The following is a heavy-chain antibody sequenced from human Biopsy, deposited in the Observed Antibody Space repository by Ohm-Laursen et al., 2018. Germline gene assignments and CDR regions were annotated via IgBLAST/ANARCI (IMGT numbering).Heavy chain of an antibody. J-gene: IGHJ3*02. CDR2: VSHSGST. Sequence: GTLSLTCAVSGGSFSGYYWSWIRQTPGKGLEWIGEVSHSGSTNYNPSLKSRVTISVDTSKNQFSLNLSFVTAADTAVYYCARLTGDYIWGNWRINHDPFDIWDQGTSVTVSS. CDR3: ARLTGDYIWGNWRINHDPFDI. V-gene: IGHV4-34*01. CDR1: GGSFSGYY. D-gene: IGHD3-16*01.